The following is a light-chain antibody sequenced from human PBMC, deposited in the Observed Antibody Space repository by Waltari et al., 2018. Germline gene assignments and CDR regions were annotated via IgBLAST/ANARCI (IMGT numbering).Light chain of an antibody. CDR1: NSNIGRNV. J-gene: IGLJ2*01. V-gene: IGLV1-44*01. CDR3: AAWDDSMNGHVV. Sequence: QSVLTQPPSASGTPGQRVTISCSESNSNIGRNVVNWYQQVPGTAPKVLIYSNNQRPSGVPDRFSGSKSGTSASLAISGLQTEDEADYYCAAWDDSMNGHVVYGGGTKLTVL. CDR2: SNN.